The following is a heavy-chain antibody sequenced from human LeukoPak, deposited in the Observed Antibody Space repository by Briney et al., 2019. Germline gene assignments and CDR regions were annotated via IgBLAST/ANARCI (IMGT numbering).Heavy chain of an antibody. J-gene: IGHJ4*02. Sequence: ASVKVSCKASGYTITGYYIHWVRQAPGQGLEWMGWINRNSGDTNYAQKVQGRVTMTRDTSINTAFMELSRLRSDDTAVYYCARDRHWNQGNFDYWGQGTLVTVSS. CDR3: ARDRHWNQGNFDY. CDR2: INRNSGDT. V-gene: IGHV1-2*02. D-gene: IGHD1-1*01. CDR1: GYTITGYY.